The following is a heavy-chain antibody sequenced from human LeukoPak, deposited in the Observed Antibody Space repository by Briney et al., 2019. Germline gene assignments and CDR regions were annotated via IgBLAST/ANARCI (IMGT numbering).Heavy chain of an antibody. CDR1: GFTFSSYA. D-gene: IGHD6-13*01. V-gene: IGHV3-30*14. CDR2: ISYDGSNK. J-gene: IGHJ4*02. CDR3: ARAPVHPSIAAAGYYFDY. Sequence: GGSLRLSCAASGFTFSSYAMHWVRQAPGKGLEWVAVISYDGSNKYYADSVKGRFTISRDNSKNTLYLQMNSLRAEDTAVYYCARAPVHPSIAAAGYYFDYWGQGTLVTVSS.